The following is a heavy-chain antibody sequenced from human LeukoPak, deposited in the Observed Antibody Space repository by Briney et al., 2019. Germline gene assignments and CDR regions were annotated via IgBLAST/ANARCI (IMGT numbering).Heavy chain of an antibody. Sequence: NSRESLRLSCAASGFTFSSYSMNWVRQAPGQGLEWVSSTSIVSSYIYYADSVKGRFTISRDNAKNSLYLQMNRLRAEDTAVYYCARHAYYYDSSGYWGQFDYWGQGALVTV. D-gene: IGHD3-22*01. CDR2: TSIVSSYI. J-gene: IGHJ4*02. CDR1: GFTFSSYS. CDR3: ARHAYYYDSSGYWGQFDY. V-gene: IGHV3-21*06.